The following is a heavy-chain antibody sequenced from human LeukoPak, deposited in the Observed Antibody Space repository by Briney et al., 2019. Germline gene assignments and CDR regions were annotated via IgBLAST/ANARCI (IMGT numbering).Heavy chain of an antibody. CDR2: IDTSSSTM. CDR3: AREDDSWGPNNLDL. J-gene: IGHJ3*01. CDR1: AFTFSDYS. D-gene: IGHD7-27*01. Sequence: GGSLRLSCAASAFTFSDYSMNWVRQAPGKGLEWISYIDTSSSTMYYADSVMGRFTISRDNAKESLYLQTNSLRDEDTAVYYCAREDDSWGPNNLDLWGQGTMVTVSS. V-gene: IGHV3-48*02.